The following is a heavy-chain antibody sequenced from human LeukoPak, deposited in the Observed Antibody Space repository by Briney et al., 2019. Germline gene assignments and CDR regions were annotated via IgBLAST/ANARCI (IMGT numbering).Heavy chain of an antibody. CDR1: GFTFSSYS. Sequence: GRSLRLSCAASGFTFSSYSMNWVRQAPGKGLEWVSSISSSSSYIYYADSVKGRFTISRDNAKNSLYLQMNSLRAEDTAVYYCARVGITYYYDSSGYNDYWGQGTLVTVSS. D-gene: IGHD3-22*01. V-gene: IGHV3-21*01. J-gene: IGHJ4*02. CDR2: ISSSSSYI. CDR3: ARVGITYYYDSSGYNDY.